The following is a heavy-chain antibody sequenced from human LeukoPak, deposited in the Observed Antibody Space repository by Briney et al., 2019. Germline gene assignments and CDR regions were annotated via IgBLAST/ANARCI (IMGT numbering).Heavy chain of an antibody. J-gene: IGHJ5*02. CDR1: GFTFSSYW. D-gene: IGHD1-26*01. CDR2: INTDGSST. CDR3: ARVKVGSWDWFDP. Sequence: QPGGSLRLSCAASGFTFSSYWMHWVRQAPGKGLVWVSRINTDGSSTSYADSVKGRFTISRDNAKNTAYLQINSLRAEDTAVYYCARVKVGSWDWFDPWGQGTLVTVSS. V-gene: IGHV3-74*01.